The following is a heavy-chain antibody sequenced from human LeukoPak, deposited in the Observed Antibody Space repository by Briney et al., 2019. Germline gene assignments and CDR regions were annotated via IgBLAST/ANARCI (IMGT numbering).Heavy chain of an antibody. CDR1: GFTFSNAW. CDR3: ARDSAARRVFDY. CDR2: IKSKTDGGTT. J-gene: IGHJ4*02. V-gene: IGHV3-15*01. Sequence: GGSLRLSCAASGFTFSNAWMSWVRQAPGKGLEWVGRIKSKTDGGTTDYAAPVKGRFTISRDDSKNTLYLQMNSLRAEDTAVYYCARDSAARRVFDYWGQGTLVTVSS.